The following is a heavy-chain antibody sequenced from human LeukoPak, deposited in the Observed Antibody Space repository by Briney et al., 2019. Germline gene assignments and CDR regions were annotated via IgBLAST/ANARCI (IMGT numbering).Heavy chain of an antibody. D-gene: IGHD6-6*01. V-gene: IGHV3-21*01. Sequence: GSLRLSCAASGFTFSSYSMNWVRQAPGKGLEWVSSISSSSSYIYYADSVKGRFTISRDNAKNSLYLQMNSLRAEDTAVYYCAKGSSSLYYYYMDVWGKGTTVTVSS. CDR1: GFTFSSYS. J-gene: IGHJ6*03. CDR2: ISSSSSYI. CDR3: AKGSSSLYYYYMDV.